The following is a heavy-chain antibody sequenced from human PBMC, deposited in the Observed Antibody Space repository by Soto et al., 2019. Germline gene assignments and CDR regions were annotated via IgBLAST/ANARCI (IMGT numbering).Heavy chain of an antibody. CDR1: GFTFSDYY. CDR3: ARVSPPLDY. CDR2: IRTSGSTI. Sequence: QVQLVESGGGLVKPGGSLRLSCAASGFTFSDYYMSWIRQAPGKGLEWVSNIRTSGSTINYADSVKGRFTISRDNAKNSLDLQMNSLRAEDTPVYYGARVSPPLDYWGQGTLVTVSS. J-gene: IGHJ4*02. V-gene: IGHV3-11*01.